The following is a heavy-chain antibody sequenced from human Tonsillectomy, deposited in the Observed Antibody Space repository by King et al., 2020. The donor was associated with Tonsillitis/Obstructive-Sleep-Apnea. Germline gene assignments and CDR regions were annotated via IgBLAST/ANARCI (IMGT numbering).Heavy chain of an antibody. CDR1: GGSFSGYY. Sequence: VQLQQWGAGLLKPSETLSLTCAVYGGSFSGYYWSWIRQPPGKGLEWIGEINHSGSSNYNPSHKSRVTISVDTSNNQFSLKLSSVTAADTAVYYCAREMSGYGLDAFDIWGHGTMVTVSS. D-gene: IGHD5-12*01. V-gene: IGHV4-34*01. CDR3: AREMSGYGLDAFDI. CDR2: INHSGSS. J-gene: IGHJ3*02.